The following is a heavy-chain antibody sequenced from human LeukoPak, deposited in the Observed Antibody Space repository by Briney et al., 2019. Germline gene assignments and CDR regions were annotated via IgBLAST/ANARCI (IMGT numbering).Heavy chain of an antibody. CDR1: GFTFSSYA. CDR3: ARDFYGDYVCGMDV. J-gene: IGHJ6*02. D-gene: IGHD4-17*01. Sequence: PGRSLRLSCAASGFTFSSYAMHWVRQAPGKGLEWVAVISYDGSNEYYADSVKGRFTISRDNSKNTLYLQMNSLRAEDTAVYYCARDFYGDYVCGMDVWGQGTTVTVSS. V-gene: IGHV3-30-3*01. CDR2: ISYDGSNE.